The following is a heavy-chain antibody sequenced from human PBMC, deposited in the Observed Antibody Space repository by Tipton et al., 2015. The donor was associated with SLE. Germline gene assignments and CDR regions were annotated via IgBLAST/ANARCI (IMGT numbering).Heavy chain of an antibody. V-gene: IGHV4-34*01. CDR2: IYYSGST. D-gene: IGHD3-22*01. CDR3: EREIGGLFGYDSSGYLDY. J-gene: IGHJ4*02. CDR1: GGSFSGYY. Sequence: LRLSCAVYGGSFSGYYWSWIRQPPGKGLEWIGYIYYSGSTYYNPSLKSRVTISVDTSKNQFSLKLSSVTAADTAVYYCEREIGGLFGYDSSGYLDYWGQGTLVTVST.